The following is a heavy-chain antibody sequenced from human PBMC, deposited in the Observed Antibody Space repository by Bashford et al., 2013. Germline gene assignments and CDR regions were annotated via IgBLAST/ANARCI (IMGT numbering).Heavy chain of an antibody. CDR3: ARVWSGSSSYGMNV. V-gene: IGHV1-2*02. J-gene: IGHJ6*02. Sequence: ASVKVSCKASGYTFTNHAINWVRQAPGQGLEWMGWINPHSGGIKFAQKFQGRVTMTRDTSISTAYMELSRLRSDDTGVYYCARVWSGSSSYGMNVWGQGTTVTVSS. CDR1: GYTFTNHA. CDR2: INPHSGGI. D-gene: IGHD1-26*01.